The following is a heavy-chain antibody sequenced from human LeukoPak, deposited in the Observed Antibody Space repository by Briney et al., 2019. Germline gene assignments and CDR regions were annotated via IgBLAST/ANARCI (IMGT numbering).Heavy chain of an antibody. Sequence: GGSLRLSCTPSGFTVSSNYMSWVRQAPGKGLEWVSVSYSGDNTYYADSVKGRFTVSRDNPKNMLYLQVNSLRAEDTAVYYCARLGMIQAYSTEDYWGQGTLVTVSS. CDR2: SYSGDNT. D-gene: IGHD4-11*01. CDR3: ARLGMIQAYSTEDY. V-gene: IGHV3-53*01. J-gene: IGHJ4*02. CDR1: GFTVSSNY.